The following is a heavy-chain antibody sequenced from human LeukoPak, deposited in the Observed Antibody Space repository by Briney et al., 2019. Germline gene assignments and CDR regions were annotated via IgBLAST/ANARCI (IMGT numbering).Heavy chain of an antibody. CDR1: GYTFTGYY. Sequence: GASVKVSCKTSGYTFTGYYIHWVRQAPGQGLEWMGWINPSSGGTMYAQKFQGRVTMTRHTSINTAYMELTRLTSGDTAVYYCARVWIHDAYYYMDVWGKGTTVTISS. V-gene: IGHV1-2*02. J-gene: IGHJ6*03. D-gene: IGHD5-18*01. CDR3: ARVWIHDAYYYMDV. CDR2: INPSSGGT.